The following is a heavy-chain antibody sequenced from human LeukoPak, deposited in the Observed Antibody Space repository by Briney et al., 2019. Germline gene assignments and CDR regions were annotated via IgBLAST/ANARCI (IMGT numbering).Heavy chain of an antibody. V-gene: IGHV4-38-2*02. J-gene: IGHJ3*02. D-gene: IGHD3-22*01. CDR2: IYHSGST. CDR3: ARWSRVVANTYYYDSSGPLQAFDI. CDR1: GYSISSGYY. Sequence: SETLSLTCTVSGYSISSGYYWGWIRQPPGKGLEWIGSIYHSGSTYYNPSLKSRVTISVDTSKNQFSLKLSSVTAADTAVYYCARWSRVVANTYYYDSSGPLQAFDIWGQGTMVTVSS.